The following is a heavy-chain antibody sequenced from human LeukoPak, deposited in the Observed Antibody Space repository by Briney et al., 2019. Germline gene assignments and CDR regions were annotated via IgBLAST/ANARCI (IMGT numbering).Heavy chain of an antibody. Sequence: SETLSLTCIVSGGSISSSGYYWAWIRQPPGKGLECIGSIYYSGSTYYNPSLKSRVTISVDTSKNQFSLKLSSVTAADTAVYYCARHPIYYDSSGYYQNYYYGMDVWGQGTTVTVSS. D-gene: IGHD3-22*01. V-gene: IGHV4-39*01. CDR3: ARHPIYYDSSGYYQNYYYGMDV. J-gene: IGHJ6*02. CDR1: GGSISSSGYY. CDR2: IYYSGST.